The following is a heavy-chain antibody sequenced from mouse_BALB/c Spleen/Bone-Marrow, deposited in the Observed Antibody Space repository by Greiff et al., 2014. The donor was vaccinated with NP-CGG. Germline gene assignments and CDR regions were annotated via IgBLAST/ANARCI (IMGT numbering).Heavy chain of an antibody. CDR3: ARDSFLITRALDY. CDR1: GFSLTGYG. CDR2: IWGDGST. V-gene: IGHV2-6-7*01. J-gene: IGHJ4*01. D-gene: IGHD2-4*01. Sequence: VMLVESGPGLAAPSQSLPITCTVSGFSLTGYGVSWVRQPPGKGLEWLGMIWGDGSTDYNSAFKSRLSITKDNSKSQVFLKMSSLQTDDTARYYCARDSFLITRALDYWGQGTSVTVSS.